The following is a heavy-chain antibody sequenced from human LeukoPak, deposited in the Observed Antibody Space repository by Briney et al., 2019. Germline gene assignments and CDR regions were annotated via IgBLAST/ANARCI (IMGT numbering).Heavy chain of an antibody. CDR2: ISYDGSNK. CDR1: GFTFSSYA. CDR3: AREEGSTLDY. V-gene: IGHV3-30-3*01. Sequence: GGSLRLSCAASGFTFSSYAMHWVRQAPGKGLEWVAVISYDGSNKYYADSVKGRFTISRDSSKNTLYLQMNSLRAEDTAVYYCAREEGSTLDYWGQGTLVTVSS. J-gene: IGHJ4*02. D-gene: IGHD6-13*01.